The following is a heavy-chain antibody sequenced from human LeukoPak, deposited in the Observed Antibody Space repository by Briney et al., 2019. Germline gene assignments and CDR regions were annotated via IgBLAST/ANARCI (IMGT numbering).Heavy chain of an antibody. V-gene: IGHV3-23*01. Sequence: PGGSLRLSCAASGFTFSSYAMSWVRQAPGKGLEWVSAISGSGGSTYYADSVRGRFTISRDNSKNTLYLQMNSLRAEDTAVYYCAKVGRSGRGNRYYYYYMDVWGKGTTVTVSS. J-gene: IGHJ6*03. D-gene: IGHD3-10*01. CDR2: ISGSGGST. CDR3: AKVGRSGRGNRYYYYYMDV. CDR1: GFTFSSYA.